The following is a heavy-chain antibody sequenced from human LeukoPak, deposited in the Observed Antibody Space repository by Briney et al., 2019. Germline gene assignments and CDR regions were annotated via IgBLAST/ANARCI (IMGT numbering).Heavy chain of an antibody. J-gene: IGHJ5*02. CDR2: IIPIFGTA. D-gene: IGHD6-13*01. Sequence: ASVKVSCKASGGTFSSYAISWVRQAPGQGLKWMGGIIPIFGTANYAQKFQGRVTITADESTSTAYMELSSLRSEDTAVYYCARDVWPSNPKGDPGIAAAGFDPWGQGTLVTVSS. CDR1: GGTFSSYA. CDR3: ARDVWPSNPKGDPGIAAAGFDP. V-gene: IGHV1-69*13.